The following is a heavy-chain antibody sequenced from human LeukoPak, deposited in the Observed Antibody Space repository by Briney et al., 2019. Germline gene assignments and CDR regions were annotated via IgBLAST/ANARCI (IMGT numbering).Heavy chain of an antibody. CDR2: VSGSGGST. V-gene: IGHV3-23*01. J-gene: IGHJ4*02. Sequence: PGGSLRLSCAASGFTFSSYAMSWVRQAAGKGLEWVSSVSGSGGSTYYADSLQGRFTISRDNSKNTLYLQMNSLRAEDTAVYYCAKTVYGGTSFDYWGQGTLVTVSS. D-gene: IGHD4-23*01. CDR3: AKTVYGGTSFDY. CDR1: GFTFSSYA.